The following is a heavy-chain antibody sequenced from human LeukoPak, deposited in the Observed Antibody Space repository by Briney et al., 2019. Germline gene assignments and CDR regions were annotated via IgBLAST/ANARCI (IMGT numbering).Heavy chain of an antibody. CDR3: ARRPYYYYYMDV. J-gene: IGHJ6*03. Sequence: SETLSLTCAVSGYSISTDYYWGWIRQPPGKGLEWIGRIYHSGSAYYNPSLESRVTISIDTSKNQFSLKLSSVTAADTAVYYCARRPYYYYYMDVWGTGTTVTVSS. CDR2: IYHSGSA. CDR1: GYSISTDYY. V-gene: IGHV4-38-2*01.